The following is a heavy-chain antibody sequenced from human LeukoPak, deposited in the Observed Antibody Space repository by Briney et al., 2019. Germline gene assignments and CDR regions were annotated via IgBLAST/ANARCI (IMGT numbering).Heavy chain of an antibody. CDR2: IYSAGTT. Sequence: GGALRLSCAASGFNVSNHYMSWVRQAPGKGLEWVSIIYSAGTTHYAASVKGRFNISRDTSENTLYLQMNSLRDEDTAVYFCVRDQAYYGSGSYSWYFDLWGRGTLVTVSS. J-gene: IGHJ2*01. CDR3: VRDQAYYGSGSYSWYFDL. D-gene: IGHD3-10*01. CDR1: GFNVSNHY. V-gene: IGHV3-66*01.